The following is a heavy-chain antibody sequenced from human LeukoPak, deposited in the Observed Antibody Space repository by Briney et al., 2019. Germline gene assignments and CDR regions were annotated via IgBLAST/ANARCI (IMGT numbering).Heavy chain of an antibody. CDR1: GGTFSSYA. D-gene: IGHD2-2*02. CDR2: IIPIFGTA. CDR3: ARERYCSSTSCYI. Sequence: SVKVSCKASGGTFSSYAISWVRQAPGQGLQWMGGIIPIFGTANYAQKFQGRVTITADESTSTAFMELSSLRSEDTAVYYCARERYCSSTSCYIWGQGTLVTVSS. V-gene: IGHV1-69*13. J-gene: IGHJ4*02.